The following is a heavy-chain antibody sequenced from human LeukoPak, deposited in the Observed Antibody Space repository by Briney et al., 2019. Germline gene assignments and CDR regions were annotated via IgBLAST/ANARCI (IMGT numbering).Heavy chain of an antibody. D-gene: IGHD1-26*01. V-gene: IGHV3-9*01. CDR1: GFTFDDYA. Sequence: GRSLRLSCAASGFTFDDYAMHWVRQAPGKGLKWVSSISWNSGSIGYADSVKGRFTISRDNAKNSLYLQMNSLRAEDTALYYCAKDRQWELLNGMDVWGQGTTVTVSS. CDR2: ISWNSGSI. CDR3: AKDRQWELLNGMDV. J-gene: IGHJ6*02.